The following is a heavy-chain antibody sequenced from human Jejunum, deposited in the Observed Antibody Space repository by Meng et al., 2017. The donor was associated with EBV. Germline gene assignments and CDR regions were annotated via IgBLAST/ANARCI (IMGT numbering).Heavy chain of an antibody. D-gene: IGHD6-13*01. CDR3: ARGSSWNRGDY. J-gene: IGHJ4*02. CDR2: ISAGSGDT. CDR1: GYTLTNYA. Sequence: VHLVQSGAEVKKPGASVKVLCKASGYTLTNYALHWVRQAPGQGLEWMGYISAGSGDTKNSQKFQGRVTFTRDTSASTVYMELSSLRSEDTAMYYCARGSSWNRGDYWGQGTLVTVSS. V-gene: IGHV1-3*01.